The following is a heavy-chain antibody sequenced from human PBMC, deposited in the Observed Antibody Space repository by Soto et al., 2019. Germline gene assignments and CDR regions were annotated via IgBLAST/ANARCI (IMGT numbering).Heavy chain of an antibody. CDR2: VSGYNRTT. CDR3: ARERQWETLIY. CDR1: GYTFTNYG. Sequence: QVQLVQSGVEVKMPGASVKLACKASGYTFTNYGLTWGRQVPGQGLEWIGWVSGYNRTTNYAQKFEDRVIMPTDTSTSTAFMELRRLRPDDTGIYFCARERQWETLIYWGQGTLLTVSP. V-gene: IGHV1-18*01. J-gene: IGHJ4*02. D-gene: IGHD1-26*01.